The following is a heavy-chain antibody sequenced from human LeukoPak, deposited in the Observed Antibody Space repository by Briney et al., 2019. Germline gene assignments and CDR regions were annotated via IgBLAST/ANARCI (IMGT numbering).Heavy chain of an antibody. CDR1: GGSISTYY. D-gene: IGHD1-26*01. J-gene: IGHJ2*01. V-gene: IGHV4-4*07. CDR3: ARHSPGWELPDWYFDL. CDR2: IYTSGST. Sequence: KPSETLSLTCTVSGGSISTYYWSWIRQPAGKGLEWIGRIYTSGSTNYNPSLKSRVTISVDKSKNQFSLKLSSVTAADTAVYYCARHSPGWELPDWYFDLWGRGTLVTVSS.